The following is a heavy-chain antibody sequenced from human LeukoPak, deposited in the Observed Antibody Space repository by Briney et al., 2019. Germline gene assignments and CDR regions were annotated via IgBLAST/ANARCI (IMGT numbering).Heavy chain of an antibody. CDR3: VREFYGP. Sequence: GGSLRLSCTASGFSVNNNYISWVRQAPGRGLEWVSVIYCGDSTFYADSVKDRFTISRDNSKNTVYLQMNNLRGEDTAMYYCVREFYGPWGQGTLVTVSS. J-gene: IGHJ5*02. D-gene: IGHD4-17*01. CDR2: IYCGDST. V-gene: IGHV3-66*01. CDR1: GFSVNNNY.